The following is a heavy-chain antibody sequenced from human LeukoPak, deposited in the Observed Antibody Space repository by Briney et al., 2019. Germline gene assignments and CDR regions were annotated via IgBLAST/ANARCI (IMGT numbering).Heavy chain of an antibody. V-gene: IGHV3-9*01. D-gene: IGHD2-2*01. CDR2: ISWKSGSI. CDR3: AKDSNGGVPAAFDAFDI. CDR1: GLTFDDYA. Sequence: GGSLRLSCAASGLTFDDYAMHWVRPAPGKGLEWVSGISWKSGSIGYADSVKGRFTISRDNAKNSLYLQMNSLRAEDTALYYCAKDSNGGVPAAFDAFDIWGQGTMVTVSS. J-gene: IGHJ3*02.